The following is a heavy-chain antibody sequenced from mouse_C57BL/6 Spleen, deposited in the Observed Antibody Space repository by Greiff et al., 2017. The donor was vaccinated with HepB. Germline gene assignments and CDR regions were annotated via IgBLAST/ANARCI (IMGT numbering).Heavy chain of an antibody. V-gene: IGHV5-6*01. CDR2: ISSGGSYT. Sequence: EVMLVESGGDLVKPGGSLKLSCAASGFTFSSYGMSWVRQTPDKRLEWVATISSGGSYTYYPDSVKGRFTISRDNAKNTLYLQMRSLKSEDTAMYYCARQIEDSFDYWGQGTTLTVSS. CDR1: GFTFSSYG. CDR3: ARQIEDSFDY. J-gene: IGHJ2*01.